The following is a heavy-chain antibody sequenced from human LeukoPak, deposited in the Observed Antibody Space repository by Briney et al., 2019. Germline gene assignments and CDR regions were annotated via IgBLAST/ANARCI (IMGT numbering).Heavy chain of an antibody. Sequence: PGGSLRLSCAAAGFTFIRYTINWVRQAAGKGLEWLLCISSSGTYIYYADSLRGRFTISRDDAKNSLYLQMNSLRAEDTAVYYCARRAGDSFDYWGQGTLVTVSS. CDR1: GFTFIRYT. V-gene: IGHV3-21*01. D-gene: IGHD3-22*01. J-gene: IGHJ4*02. CDR2: ISSSGTYI. CDR3: ARRAGDSFDY.